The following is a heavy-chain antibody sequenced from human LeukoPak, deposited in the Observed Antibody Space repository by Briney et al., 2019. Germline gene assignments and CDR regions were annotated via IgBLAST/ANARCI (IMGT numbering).Heavy chain of an antibody. CDR3: ARNPTLLVAWYYDILTGYYPRDWYFDL. J-gene: IGHJ2*01. Sequence: SETLSLTCTVSGGSISSGDYYWSWIRQPPGKGREWIGYIYYSGSTYYNPSLKSRVTISVDTSKNQFSLKLSSVTAADTAVYYCARNPTLLVAWYYDILTGYYPRDWYFDLWGRGTLVTVSS. D-gene: IGHD3-9*01. CDR2: IYYSGST. V-gene: IGHV4-30-4*01. CDR1: GGSISSGDYY.